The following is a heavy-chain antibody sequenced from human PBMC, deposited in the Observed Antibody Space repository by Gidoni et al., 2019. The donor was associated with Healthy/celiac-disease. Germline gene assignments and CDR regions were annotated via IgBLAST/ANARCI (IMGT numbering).Heavy chain of an antibody. V-gene: IGHV4-59*01. J-gene: IGHJ6*02. D-gene: IGHD2-21*02. Sequence: QVQLQESGPGLVKPSETLSLTCTVSGGSISSYYWSWIRQPPGKGLEWIGYIYYSGSTNYNPSLKSRVTISVDTSKNQFSLKLSSVTAADTAVYYCARDCGGDCYPYYYYGMDVWGQGTTVTVSS. CDR2: IYYSGST. CDR3: ARDCGGDCYPYYYYGMDV. CDR1: GGSISSYY.